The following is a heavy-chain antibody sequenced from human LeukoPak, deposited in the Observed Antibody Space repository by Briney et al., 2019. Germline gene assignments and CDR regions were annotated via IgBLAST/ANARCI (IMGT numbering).Heavy chain of an antibody. Sequence: SETLSLTCTVSGGSISSGDYYWSWIRQPPGTGLEWIGYIYHSGSTYYNPSLKSRVTISVDRSKNQFSLKLSSVTAADTAVYYCARDGIKSIAARSLGAFDIWGQGTMVTVSS. V-gene: IGHV4-30-2*01. J-gene: IGHJ3*02. CDR1: GGSISSGDYY. CDR2: IYHSGST. CDR3: ARDGIKSIAARSLGAFDI. D-gene: IGHD6-6*01.